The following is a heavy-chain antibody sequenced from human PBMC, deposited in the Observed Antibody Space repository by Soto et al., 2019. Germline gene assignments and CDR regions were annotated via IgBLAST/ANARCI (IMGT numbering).Heavy chain of an antibody. D-gene: IGHD6-6*01. J-gene: IGHJ3*01. V-gene: IGHV1-69*13. CDR3: AWVSSSDLRLSV. CDR1: GGTFSSYS. Sequence: ASVNVSCKSSGGTFSSYSISWVRQAPGQGLECMGGIIPIFGTANYAQKFQGRVTITADESTSTAYMELSSLRSEDTAVYYCAWVSSSDLRLSVWGQGTMVTVSS. CDR2: IIPIFGTA.